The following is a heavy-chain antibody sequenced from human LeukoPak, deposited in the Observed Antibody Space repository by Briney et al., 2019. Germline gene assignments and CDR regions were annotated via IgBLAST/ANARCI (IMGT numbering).Heavy chain of an antibody. J-gene: IGHJ4*02. CDR2: ISAYNGNT. CDR3: ARGAATIYPYYFAY. CDR1: GYTFTSYG. V-gene: IGHV1-18*01. D-gene: IGHD5-12*01. Sequence: ASVKVSFKASGYTFTSYGISWVRQAPGQGLEWMGWISAYNGNTNYAQKLQGRVTMTTDTSTSTAYMELRSLRSDDTAVYYCARGAATIYPYYFAYWGQGTLVTVSS.